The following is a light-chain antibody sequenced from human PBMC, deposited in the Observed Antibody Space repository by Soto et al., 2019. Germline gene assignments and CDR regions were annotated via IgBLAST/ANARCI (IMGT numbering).Light chain of an antibody. Sequence: EIVMTQSPATLSASPGERATLSCRASQSVSTNLAWYQQRPGQAPRLLIYGASTRATGIPARFSGSGSGTEFTLTISRLQSDDFAVYYCQQYTNWPPWTFGQGTKWDIK. V-gene: IGKV3D-15*01. CDR1: QSVSTN. CDR2: GAS. J-gene: IGKJ1*01. CDR3: QQYTNWPPWT.